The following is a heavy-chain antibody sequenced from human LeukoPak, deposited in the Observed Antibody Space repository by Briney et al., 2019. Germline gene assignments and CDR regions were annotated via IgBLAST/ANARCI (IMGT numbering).Heavy chain of an antibody. CDR3: ARDCSASSSDYYPLGY. CDR2: IYSGGST. CDR1: GFTVSSKY. V-gene: IGHV3-66*01. Sequence: GGSLRLSCAASGFTVSSKYMSWVRQAPGKGLEWVSVIYSGGSTYYADSVKGRFTISRDNSKDTVYLQMNSLRAEDTAVYYCARDCSASSSDYYPLGYWGQGTLVTVSS. J-gene: IGHJ4*02. D-gene: IGHD3-22*01.